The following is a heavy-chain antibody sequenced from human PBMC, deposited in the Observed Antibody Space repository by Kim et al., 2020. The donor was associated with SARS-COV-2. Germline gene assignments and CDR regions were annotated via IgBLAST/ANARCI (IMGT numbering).Heavy chain of an antibody. D-gene: IGHD3-9*01. CDR2: SEK. CDR3: ARGTVYYNY. V-gene: IGHV3-7*01. Sequence: SEKYYVDSVKGRFTISRDSAKNSLYLQMNSLRAEDTAVYYCARGTVYYNYWGQGTLVTVSS. J-gene: IGHJ4*02.